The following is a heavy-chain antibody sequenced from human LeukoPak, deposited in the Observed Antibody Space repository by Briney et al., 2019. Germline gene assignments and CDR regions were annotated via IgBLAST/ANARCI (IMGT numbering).Heavy chain of an antibody. CDR1: GFTFSSYW. CDR2: IKQDGSEK. CDR3: ARGGITMVRGALAYYFDY. V-gene: IGHV3-7*04. Sequence: GGSLRLSCAASGFTFSSYWMSWVRQAPGKGLEWVANIKQDGSEKYYVDSVEGRFTISRDNAKNSLYLQMNSLRAEDTAVYYCARGGITMVRGALAYYFDYWGQGTLVTVSS. J-gene: IGHJ4*02. D-gene: IGHD3-10*01.